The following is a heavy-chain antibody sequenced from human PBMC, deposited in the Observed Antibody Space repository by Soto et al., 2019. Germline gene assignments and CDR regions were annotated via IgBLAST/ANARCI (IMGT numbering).Heavy chain of an antibody. CDR1: GFTFSSSA. Sequence: GGSLRLSCAASGFTFSSSAMSWVRQAPGKGLEWVSAISGSGGSTYYADSVKGRFTISRDDSKDTLFLQMNGLRAEDTAVYSCAEAPASTDFRCYFGCWRQGTLVTVSS. CDR2: ISGSGGST. CDR3: AEAPASTDFRCYFGC. D-gene: IGHD3-3*01. J-gene: IGHJ4*02. V-gene: IGHV3-23*01.